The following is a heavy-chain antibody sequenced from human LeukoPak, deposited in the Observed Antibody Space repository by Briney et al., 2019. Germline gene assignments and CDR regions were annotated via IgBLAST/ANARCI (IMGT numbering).Heavy chain of an antibody. CDR2: IIPIFGTA. CDR1: GGTFSSYA. D-gene: IGHD4-23*01. V-gene: IGHV1-69*05. J-gene: IGHJ6*03. Sequence: GASVKVSCKASGGTFSSYAISWVRQAPGQGLEWMGGIIPIFGTANYEQKFQGRVTITTDETTSTAYMELSSLRSEDTAVYYCARGQVKFNYYYYYMDVWGKGTTVTVSS. CDR3: ARGQVKFNYYYYYMDV.